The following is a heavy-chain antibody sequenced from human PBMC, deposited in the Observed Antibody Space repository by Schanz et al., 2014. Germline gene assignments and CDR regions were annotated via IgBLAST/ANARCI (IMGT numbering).Heavy chain of an antibody. J-gene: IGHJ3*02. CDR1: GFTFSSHW. CDR3: ARKMKLGVYGGKGHDSLDI. Sequence: VQLVESGGGLIQPGGSPRLSCAASGFTFSSHWMHWVRQDPGKGLVWVARINSVGSNTDYADSVTGRFTISRDNAKNTLYLQMNTLRAEDTAVYYCARKMKLGVYGGKGHDSLDIWGQGTMVTVSS. V-gene: IGHV3-74*02. D-gene: IGHD4-17*01. CDR2: INSVGSNT.